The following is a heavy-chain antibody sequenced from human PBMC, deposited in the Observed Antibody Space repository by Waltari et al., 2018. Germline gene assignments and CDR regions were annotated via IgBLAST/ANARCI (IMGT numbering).Heavy chain of an antibody. CDR1: GYTFTSYS. V-gene: IGHV1-46*01. Sequence: QVQLVQSGAELKKPGASVKLSCKASGYTFTSYSVQWVRQDPGQGLEWSGVMNSGGDTTIYAQKFQGRVTMTRDTSTSTVYMELSSLRSEDTAVYYCARLGITMTPDYWGQGTLVTVSS. J-gene: IGHJ4*02. CDR3: ARLGITMTPDY. CDR2: MNSGGDTT.